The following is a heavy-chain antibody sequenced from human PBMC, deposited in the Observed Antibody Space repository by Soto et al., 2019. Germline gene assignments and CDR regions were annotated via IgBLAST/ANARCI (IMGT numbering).Heavy chain of an antibody. D-gene: IGHD3-22*01. J-gene: IGHJ3*02. Sequence: ASVKGSCKASGYTFTSYAMHWVRQAPGQRLEWMGWINAGNGNTKYSQKFQGRVTITRDTSASTAYMELSSLRSEDTAVYYCARSPYDSSALTAFDIWGQGTMVTVSS. CDR3: ARSPYDSSALTAFDI. V-gene: IGHV1-3*01. CDR2: INAGNGNT. CDR1: GYTFTSYA.